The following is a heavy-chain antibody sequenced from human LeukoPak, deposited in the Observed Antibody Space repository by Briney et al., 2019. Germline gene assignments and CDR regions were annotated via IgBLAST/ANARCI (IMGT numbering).Heavy chain of an antibody. J-gene: IGHJ4*02. CDR2: INPKSGGT. CDR1: GYTFTGYS. CDR3: ARRFSSAYYGTDYFDY. Sequence: ASVKVSRKASGYTFTGYSLYWVRQAPGQGLEWLGWINPKSGGTYYVQKFLGRATMTRDTSISTAYMELSTLTSDDTAVYFCARRFSSAYYGTDYFDYWGQGTLVTVSS. V-gene: IGHV1-2*02. D-gene: IGHD3-16*01.